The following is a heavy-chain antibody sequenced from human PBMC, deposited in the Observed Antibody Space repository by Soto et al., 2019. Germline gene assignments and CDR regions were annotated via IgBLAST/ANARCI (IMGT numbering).Heavy chain of an antibody. CDR2: ISGSGGST. D-gene: IGHD3-3*01. CDR3: AKDPHYDFWSGYYYFDY. CDR1: GFTFSSYA. V-gene: IGHV3-23*01. Sequence: GGSLRLSCAASGFTFSSYAMSWVRQAPGKGLDWVSAISGSGGSTYYADSVKGRFTTSRDNSKNTLYLQMNSLRAEDTAVYYCAKDPHYDFWSGYYYFDYWGQGTLVTVSS. J-gene: IGHJ4*02.